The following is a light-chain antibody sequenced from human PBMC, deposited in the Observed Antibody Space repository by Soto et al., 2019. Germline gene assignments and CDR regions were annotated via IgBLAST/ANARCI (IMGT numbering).Light chain of an antibody. Sequence: EIAMTQSPGTLSVSPGEGATLSCSASQNVRNNVAWYQQKPGQAPRLLIFNASYRANGVPARFTGSGSGTDFTLTISSLQPEDFATYYCQQSYSTLTFGGGTKVDNK. CDR3: QQSYSTLT. J-gene: IGKJ4*01. CDR1: QNVRNN. CDR2: NAS. V-gene: IGKV3-15*01.